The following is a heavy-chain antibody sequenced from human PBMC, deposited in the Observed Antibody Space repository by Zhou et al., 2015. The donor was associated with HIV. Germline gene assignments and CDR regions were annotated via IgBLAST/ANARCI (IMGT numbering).Heavy chain of an antibody. CDR3: AREGWGSWYFDL. CDR1: GGTFSNHG. J-gene: IGHJ2*01. Sequence: QVQLLQSGPEVKRPGSSVKVSCKASGGTFSNHGISWVRQAPGQGLEWMGGIVPFFGTANYAQKFQGRVTINADKSTSTAYMELSSLTSEDTATYYCAREGWGSWYFDLWGRGTLVSVSS. D-gene: IGHD7-27*01. V-gene: IGHV1-69*06. CDR2: IVPFFGTA.